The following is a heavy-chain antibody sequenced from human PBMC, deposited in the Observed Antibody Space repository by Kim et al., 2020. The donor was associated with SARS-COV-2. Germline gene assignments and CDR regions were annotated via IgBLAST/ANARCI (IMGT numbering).Heavy chain of an antibody. V-gene: IGHV3-23*01. D-gene: IGHD6-19*01. J-gene: IGHJ1*01. CDR3: ANLGGFSGWYFHY. CDR2: VSNSGDT. CDR1: GFIFSCCA. Sequence: GGSLRLSCAASGFIFSCCAMTWVRQAPGKGLEWVSTVSNSGDTFYADSVKGRFTISRDNSKNTVILQMNSLGNDDTAVYYCANLGGFSGWYFHYCGQ.